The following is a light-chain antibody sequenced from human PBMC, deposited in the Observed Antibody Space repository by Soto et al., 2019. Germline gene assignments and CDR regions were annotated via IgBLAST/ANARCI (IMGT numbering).Light chain of an antibody. J-gene: IGLJ3*02. Sequence: QSVLTQPASVSGSPGQSITISCTGTGSDVGGYDYVSWYQHHPGKAPKVMIYEVTNRPSGVSNRFSGSKFGNTASLTVSGLQAEDEADYYCCSYAGSNTWVFGGGTQLTVL. V-gene: IGLV2-14*01. CDR1: GSDVGGYDY. CDR2: EVT. CDR3: CSYAGSNTWV.